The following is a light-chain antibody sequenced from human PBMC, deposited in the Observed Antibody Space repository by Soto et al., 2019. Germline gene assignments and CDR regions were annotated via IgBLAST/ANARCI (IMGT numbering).Light chain of an antibody. J-gene: IGKJ4*02. CDR1: QGISID. V-gene: IGKV1-9*01. CDR3: QQLKSDPLT. CDR2: KXS. Sequence: TQLTQSRSSILESIGDRVTSPXRASQGISIDLAWYQQQPGXAPKXXXYKXSTLQSGVPSRFSGTGSETDFTPTISSLQPEDFANYYCQQLKSDPLTFGGGTKVDI.